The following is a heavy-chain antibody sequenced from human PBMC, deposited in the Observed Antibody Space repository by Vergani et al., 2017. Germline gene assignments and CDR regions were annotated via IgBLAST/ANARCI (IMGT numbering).Heavy chain of an antibody. J-gene: IGHJ4*02. CDR3: ARDPGSSYFPAAFDY. V-gene: IGHV1-3*04. Sequence: QVQLVQSGAEVKKPGASVKVSCKASGYTFTNYAMHWVRQAPGHRLEWMGWINTGNGNTKYSQKFQGRVTITRDTSASTAYMELSSLRAEDTAVYYCARDPGSSYFPAAFDYWGQGTLVTVSS. D-gene: IGHD6-13*01. CDR1: GYTFTNYA. CDR2: INTGNGNT.